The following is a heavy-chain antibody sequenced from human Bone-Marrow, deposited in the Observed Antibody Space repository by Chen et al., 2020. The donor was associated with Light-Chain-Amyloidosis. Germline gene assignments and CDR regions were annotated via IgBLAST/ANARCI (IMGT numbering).Heavy chain of an antibody. CDR2: IIPIFGTA. J-gene: IGHJ6*02. CDR1: GGTFSSYA. CDR3: ARDRGRYCTNGVCYIPPVAGNYYYYGMDV. V-gene: IGHV1-69*01. Sequence: QVQLVQSGAEVKKPGSSVKVSCKASGGTFSSYAISWVRQAPGQGLEWMGGIIPIFGTANYAQMFQRRVTITADESTSTAYMELSSRRSEDTAVYYCARDRGRYCTNGVCYIPPVAGNYYYYGMDVWCQGTTVTVSS. D-gene: IGHD2-8*01.